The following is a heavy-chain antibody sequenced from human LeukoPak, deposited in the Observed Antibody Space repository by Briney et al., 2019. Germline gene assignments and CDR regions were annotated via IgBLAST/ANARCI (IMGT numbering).Heavy chain of an antibody. CDR2: IKRKTDGGTT. V-gene: IGHV3-15*01. Sequence: GGSLRLSCAASGFTFNNAWMNWVRQAPWKGLEWVGRIKRKTDGGTTDYAAPVKGRFTISRDDSKNTLYLQMNSLKTEDTAVYYCITQCFDYWGQGTLVTVSS. D-gene: IGHD5/OR15-5a*01. CDR1: GFTFNNAW. J-gene: IGHJ4*02. CDR3: ITQCFDY.